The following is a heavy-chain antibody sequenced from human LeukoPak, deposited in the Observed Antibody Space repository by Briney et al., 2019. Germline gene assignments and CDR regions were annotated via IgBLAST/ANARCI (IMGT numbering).Heavy chain of an antibody. CDR2: INHSGST. J-gene: IGHJ6*03. V-gene: IGHV4-34*01. CDR1: GGSFSGYY. Sequence: PSETQSLTCAVYGGSFSGYYWSWIRQPPGKGLEWIGEINHSGSTNYNPSLKSRVTISVDTSKNQFSLKLSSVTAADTAVYYCARGTVTHTYYYYYYMDVWGKGTTVTVSS. D-gene: IGHD4-17*01. CDR3: ARGTVTHTYYYYYYMDV.